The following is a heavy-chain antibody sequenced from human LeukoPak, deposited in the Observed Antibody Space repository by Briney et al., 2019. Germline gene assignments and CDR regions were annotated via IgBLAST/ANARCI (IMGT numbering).Heavy chain of an antibody. V-gene: IGHV3-15*01. CDR2: LYRSSNGETT. J-gene: IGHJ4*02. D-gene: IGHD6-19*01. CDR1: GITFSNAW. CDR3: TTYSSGSCPF. Sequence: GGSLRLSCAASGITFSNAWMTWVRQAPGKGLEWVGRLYRSSNGETTDYGATVKGRFTMSRDDSKNPLYLQMNSLKTEDTAVYYCTTYSSGSCPFWGQGTLVTVSS.